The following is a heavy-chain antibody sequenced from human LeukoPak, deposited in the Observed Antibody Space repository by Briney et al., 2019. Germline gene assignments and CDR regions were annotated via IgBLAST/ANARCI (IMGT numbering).Heavy chain of an antibody. CDR1: GFTFSSYG. D-gene: IGHD7-27*01. CDR2: IRYDGSNK. V-gene: IGHV3-30*02. J-gene: IGHJ4*02. CDR3: AKDRGLTGDLRGFDY. Sequence: GGSLRLSCAASGFTFSSYGMHWVRQAPGKGLEWVAFIRYDGSNKYCADSVKGRFTISRDNPKNTLYLQMNSLRAEDTAVYYCAKDRGLTGDLRGFDYWGQGTLVTVSS.